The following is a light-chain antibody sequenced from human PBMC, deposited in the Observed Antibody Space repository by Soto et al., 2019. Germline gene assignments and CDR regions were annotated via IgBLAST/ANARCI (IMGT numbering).Light chain of an antibody. CDR3: QRYNDWPFT. V-gene: IGKV3-15*01. J-gene: IGKJ2*01. Sequence: EIVMTQSPATLSVSPGERVTLPCRASESLSTYLAWYQQKPGQAPRLLIYGASTKATGIPARFSGSGSATDFTLTISSLQSEDFAVYYCQRYNDWPFTFGQGTKLEI. CDR1: ESLSTY. CDR2: GAS.